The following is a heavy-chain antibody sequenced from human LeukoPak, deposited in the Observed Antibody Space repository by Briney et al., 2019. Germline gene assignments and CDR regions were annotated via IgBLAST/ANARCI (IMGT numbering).Heavy chain of an antibody. CDR2: INPNSGGT. CDR1: GYTFTGYY. CDR3: ARVFVVLWFGEAYYYMDV. V-gene: IGHV1-2*02. J-gene: IGHJ6*03. D-gene: IGHD3-10*01. Sequence: GASVKVSCKASGYTFTGYYMHWVRQAPGQGLEWMGWINPNSGGTNYAQKLQGRVTMTTDTSTSTADMDLRRLRSEDTAVYYCARVFVVLWFGEAYYYMDVWGKGTTVTISS.